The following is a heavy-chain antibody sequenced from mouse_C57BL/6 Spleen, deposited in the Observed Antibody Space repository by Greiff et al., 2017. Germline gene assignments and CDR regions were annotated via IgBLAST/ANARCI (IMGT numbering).Heavy chain of an antibody. V-gene: IGHV1-62-2*01. CDR2: FYPGSGSI. CDR1: GYTFTAYT. J-gene: IGHJ1*03. Sequence: VQLQQSGAELVKPGASVKLSCKASGYTFTAYTIHWVKQRSGQGLEWIGWFYPGSGSIKYNEKFKDKATLTADKSSSTVYMELSRLTSEDSAVYFCARHCYCGSSYDWYFDVWGTGTTVTVSS. CDR3: ARHCYCGSSYDWYFDV. D-gene: IGHD1-1*01.